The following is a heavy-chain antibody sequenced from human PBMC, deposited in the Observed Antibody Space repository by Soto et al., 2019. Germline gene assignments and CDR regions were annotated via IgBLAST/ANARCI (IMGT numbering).Heavy chain of an antibody. J-gene: IGHJ4*02. Sequence: QVQLVQSGAEVKKPGSSVKVSCKASGGTFSSYTISWVRQAPGQGLEWMGRIIPILGIANYAQKFQGRVTITADKSTSTAYMELSSLRSEDTAVYYCARGPHVNGAGIFDYWGQGTLVTVSS. V-gene: IGHV1-69*02. CDR2: IIPILGIA. CDR3: ARGPHVNGAGIFDY. D-gene: IGHD1-26*01. CDR1: GGTFSSYT.